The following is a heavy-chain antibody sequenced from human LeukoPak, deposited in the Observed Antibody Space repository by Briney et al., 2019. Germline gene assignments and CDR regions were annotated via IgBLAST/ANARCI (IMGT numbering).Heavy chain of an antibody. V-gene: IGHV3-7*01. D-gene: IGHD4-17*01. CDR3: ARALTTDHSGRWFDP. J-gene: IGHJ5*02. CDR2: IKLFGDEQ. Sequence: QTGGSLRLSCEGSGFIFSHYWMSWLRQAPGKETEWVPTIKLFGDEQYYGDSVKGRFIISRDNASNLLYLQMHSMRADDTAMDYWARALTTDHSGRWFDPWGQGTLVTVSS. CDR1: GFIFSHYW.